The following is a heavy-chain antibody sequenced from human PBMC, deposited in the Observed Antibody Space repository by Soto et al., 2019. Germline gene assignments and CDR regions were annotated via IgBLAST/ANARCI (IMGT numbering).Heavy chain of an antibody. Sequence: SETLSLTCTVSGGSISSYYWSWIRQPPGKGLEWIGYIYYSGSTNYNPSLKSRVTISVDTSKNQFSLKLSSVTAADTAVYYCARDRGRSYKGLYYYYGMDVWGQGTTVTVS. CDR2: IYYSGST. CDR3: ARDRGRSYKGLYYYYGMDV. J-gene: IGHJ6*02. D-gene: IGHD1-26*01. V-gene: IGHV4-59*01. CDR1: GGSISSYY.